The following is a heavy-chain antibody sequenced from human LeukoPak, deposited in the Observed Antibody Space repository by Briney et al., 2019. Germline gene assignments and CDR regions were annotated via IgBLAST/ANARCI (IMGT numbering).Heavy chain of an antibody. CDR3: ARTDRYRGKYYDFWSGYSTTNWFDP. J-gene: IGHJ5*02. V-gene: IGHV1-8*01. Sequence: ASVKVSCKASGYTFTSYDINWVRQATGQGLEWMGWMNPNSGNTGYAQKFQGRVTMTRNTSISTAYMELSSLRSEDTAVYYCARTDRYRGKYYDFWSGYSTTNWFDPWGQGTLVTVSS. D-gene: IGHD3-3*01. CDR1: GYTFTSYD. CDR2: MNPNSGNT.